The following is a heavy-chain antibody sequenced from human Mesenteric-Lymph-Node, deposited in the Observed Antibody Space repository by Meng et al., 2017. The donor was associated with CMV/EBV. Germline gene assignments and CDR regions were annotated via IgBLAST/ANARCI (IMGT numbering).Heavy chain of an antibody. CDR1: GYTFTSYG. CDR3: ARAGYCSSTSCYYNWFDP. CDR2: INPNSGGT. J-gene: IGHJ5*02. Sequence: ASVKVSCKASGYTFTSYGISWVRQAPGQGLEWMGWINPNSGGTNYAQKFQGRVTMTRDTSISTAYMELSRLRSDDTAVYYCARAGYCSSTSCYYNWFDPWGQGTLVTVSS. V-gene: IGHV1-2*02. D-gene: IGHD2-2*01.